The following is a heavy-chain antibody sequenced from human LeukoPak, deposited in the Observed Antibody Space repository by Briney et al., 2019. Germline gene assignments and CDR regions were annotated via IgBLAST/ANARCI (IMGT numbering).Heavy chain of an antibody. CDR3: ARVDDSSGYLDY. D-gene: IGHD3-22*01. J-gene: IGHJ4*02. V-gene: IGHV4-59*06. Sequence: SETLSLTCTVSGGSISSYYWSWIRQHPGKGLEWIGYIYYSESTYYNPSLKSRVTISVDTSKNQFSLKLSSVTAADTAVYYCARVDDSSGYLDYWGQGTLVTVSS. CDR2: IYYSEST. CDR1: GGSISSYY.